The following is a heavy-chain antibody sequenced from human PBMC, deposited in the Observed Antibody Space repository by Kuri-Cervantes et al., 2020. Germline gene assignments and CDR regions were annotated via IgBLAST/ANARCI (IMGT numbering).Heavy chain of an antibody. Sequence: GGSLRLSCAASGFTFSSYGMHWVRQAPGKGLEWVAVISYDGSNKYYADSVKGRFTISRDNSKNTLYLQMNSLRAEDTAVYYCARVNYYDSSGYYEGKRMFDYWGQGTLVTVSS. D-gene: IGHD3-22*01. V-gene: IGHV3-30*03. CDR3: ARVNYYDSSGYYEGKRMFDY. J-gene: IGHJ4*02. CDR1: GFTFSSYG. CDR2: ISYDGSNK.